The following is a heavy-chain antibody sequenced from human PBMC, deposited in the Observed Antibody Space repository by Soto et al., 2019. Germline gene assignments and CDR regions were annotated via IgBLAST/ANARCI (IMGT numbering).Heavy chain of an antibody. V-gene: IGHV4-59*01. CDR1: GGSIRSYY. Sequence: SETLSLTCTVSGGSIRSYYWTWIRQPPGKGLEWLGYIFYSGSTFYNPSLKSRVTISIHTSKSQFSLQLTSVTAADTAVYYCARGAADTAMVDSWGQGTLVNVS. J-gene: IGHJ4*02. CDR3: ARGAADTAMVDS. D-gene: IGHD5-18*01. CDR2: IFYSGST.